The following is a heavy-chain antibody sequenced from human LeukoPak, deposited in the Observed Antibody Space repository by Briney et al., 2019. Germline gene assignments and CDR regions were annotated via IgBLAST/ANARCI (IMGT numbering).Heavy chain of an antibody. CDR3: ARAPNWGSSHKWDWFDP. Sequence: ASVKVSCKASGYTFTGYYMHWVRQAPGQGLEWMGWINPNSGGTNYAQKFQGWVTMTRDTSISTAYMELSRQRSDDTAVYYCARAPNWGSSHKWDWFDPWGQGTLVTVSS. CDR1: GYTFTGYY. V-gene: IGHV1-2*04. D-gene: IGHD6-13*01. J-gene: IGHJ5*02. CDR2: INPNSGGT.